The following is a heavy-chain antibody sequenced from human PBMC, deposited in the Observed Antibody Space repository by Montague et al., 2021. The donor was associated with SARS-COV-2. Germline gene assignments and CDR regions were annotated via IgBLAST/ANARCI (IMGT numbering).Heavy chain of an antibody. D-gene: IGHD6-19*01. Sequence: CAISGDSDAINSVTCSWVRHTSALRPQSLRRTYYRFKWNSDYAPSVRGRLTVNPDASKNEFSLELNYVTPEDTAVYYCVRYSGWFYFDFWGQGTLVTVSS. CDR1: GDSDAINSVT. V-gene: IGHV6-1*01. CDR3: VRYSGWFYFDF. J-gene: IGHJ4*02. CDR2: TYYRFKWNS.